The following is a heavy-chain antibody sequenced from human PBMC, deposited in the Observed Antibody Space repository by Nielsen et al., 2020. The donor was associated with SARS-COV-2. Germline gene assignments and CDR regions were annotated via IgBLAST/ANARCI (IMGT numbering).Heavy chain of an antibody. CDR3: ARITPSSGWDY. CDR2: INAGNGNT. CDR1: LYTYTSFA. V-gene: IGHV1-3*01. Sequence: ASVNVSCKTSLYTYTSFAIHWLRQAPGQSLEWMGWINAGNGNTKYSQKFQGRVTMTRDTSANTAYMELSSLSSEDTAVYYCARITPSSGWDYWGQGTLVTVSS. D-gene: IGHD6-19*01. J-gene: IGHJ4*02.